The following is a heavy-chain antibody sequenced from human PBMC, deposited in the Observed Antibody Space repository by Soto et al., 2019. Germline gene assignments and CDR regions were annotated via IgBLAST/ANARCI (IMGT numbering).Heavy chain of an antibody. V-gene: IGHV3-23*01. Sequence: EVRLLESGGGLVQPGGSLRLSCAASGFTFSSYAMSWVRQAPGKGLEWVSAISGSSGDGTYYADSVKGRFTISRDNSKNTLALQMNSLRAEDTAVYYCAKDGAYSSSSLYYFDYWGQGTLVTVSS. D-gene: IGHD6-6*01. J-gene: IGHJ4*02. CDR3: AKDGAYSSSSLYYFDY. CDR2: ISGSSGDGT. CDR1: GFTFSSYA.